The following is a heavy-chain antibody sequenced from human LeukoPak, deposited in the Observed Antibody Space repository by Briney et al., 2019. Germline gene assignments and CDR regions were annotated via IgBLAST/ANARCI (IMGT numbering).Heavy chain of an antibody. CDR2: ISGSGGST. D-gene: IGHD3-16*02. CDR3: AKDTFIMITFGGVIVEPRDDY. J-gene: IGHJ4*02. V-gene: IGHV3-23*01. CDR1: GFTFSSYA. Sequence: GWSLRLSCAASGFTFSSYAMSWVSQAPGKGLEWGSAISGSGGSTYYADSVKGWFTISRDNSKNTLYLQMNSLRAEDTAVYYCAKDTFIMITFGGVIVEPRDDYWGQGTLVTVSS.